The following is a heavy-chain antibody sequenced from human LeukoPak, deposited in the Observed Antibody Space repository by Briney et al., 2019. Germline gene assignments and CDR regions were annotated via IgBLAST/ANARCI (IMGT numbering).Heavy chain of an antibody. D-gene: IGHD3-10*01. CDR3: ARAFGGIITMVRSRRLGFDY. J-gene: IGHJ4*02. V-gene: IGHV4-39*07. CDR1: GGSISSSSYY. CDR2: IYYSGST. Sequence: SETLSLACTVSGGSISSSSYYWGWIRQPPGKGLEWIGSIYYSGSTYYNPSLKSRVTISVDTSKNQFSLKLSSVTAADTAVYYCARAFGGIITMVRSRRLGFDYWGQGTLVTVSS.